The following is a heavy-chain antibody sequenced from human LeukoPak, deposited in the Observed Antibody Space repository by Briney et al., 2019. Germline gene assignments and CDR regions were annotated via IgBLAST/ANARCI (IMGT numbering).Heavy chain of an antibody. CDR3: AKTPVPDCSGGSCYYSGYFDY. CDR2: ISGSGGST. V-gene: IGHV3-23*01. CDR1: GFTFSSYS. Sequence: PGGSLRLSCAASGFTFSSYSMSWVRQAPGKGLEWVSAISGSGGSTYYADSVKGRFTISRDNSKNTLYLQMNSLRAEDTAVYYCAKTPVPDCSGGSCYYSGYFDYWGQGTLVTVSS. D-gene: IGHD2-15*01. J-gene: IGHJ4*02.